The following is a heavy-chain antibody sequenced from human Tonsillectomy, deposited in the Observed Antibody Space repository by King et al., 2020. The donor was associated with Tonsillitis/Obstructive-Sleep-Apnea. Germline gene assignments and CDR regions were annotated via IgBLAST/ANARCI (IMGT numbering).Heavy chain of an antibody. CDR1: GYTFTNYG. Sequence: QLVQSGAEVKKPGASVRVSCKASGYTFTNYGLSWVRQAPGQGLEYMGGISGYNGNTKYAQKHQCRLTMTTDTSTSTVYMELRSLRSDDTAVYYCARSNYYSYYYMDVWGKGTTVTVSS. CDR3: ARSNYYSYYYMDV. V-gene: IGHV1-18*01. J-gene: IGHJ6*03. CDR2: ISGYNGNT.